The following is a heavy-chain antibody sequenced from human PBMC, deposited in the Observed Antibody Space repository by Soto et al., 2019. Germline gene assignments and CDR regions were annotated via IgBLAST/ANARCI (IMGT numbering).Heavy chain of an antibody. CDR2: IYYSGST. Sequence: QVQLQESGPGLVKPSQTLSLTCTVSGGSISSGGYYWSWIRQHPGKGLEWIGYIYYSGSTYYNPSLESRVTISVDTSKNQFXXXXXXXXXXXXXXXXXXXXEVAYYGSGSYNWFDPWGQGTLVTVSS. J-gene: IGHJ5*02. V-gene: IGHV4-31*03. D-gene: IGHD3-10*01. CDR3: XXXXEVAYYGSGSYNWFDP. CDR1: GGSISSGGYY.